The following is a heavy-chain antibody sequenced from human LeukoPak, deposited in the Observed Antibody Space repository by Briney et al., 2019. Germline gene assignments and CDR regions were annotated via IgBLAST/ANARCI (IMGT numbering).Heavy chain of an antibody. Sequence: PGGSLRLSCAASGFTVSSNYMSWVRQAPGKGLEWVSVIYSGGSTYYADSVKGRFTISRDNSKNTLYLQINSLRAEDTAVYYCARVPTGGYYFVYWGQGTLVTVSS. D-gene: IGHD1-1*01. CDR3: ARVPTGGYYFVY. CDR2: IYSGGST. J-gene: IGHJ4*02. V-gene: IGHV3-66*01. CDR1: GFTVSSNY.